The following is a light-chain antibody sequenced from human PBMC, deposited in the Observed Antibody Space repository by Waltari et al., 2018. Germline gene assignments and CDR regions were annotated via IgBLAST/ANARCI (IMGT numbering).Light chain of an antibody. Sequence: QSALTQPPSASASPGPSVTISCTGPRSAGGGYNYVSWDQQHPGKAPNLMIYEVSKRPSGVPDRFSGSKSGNTASLTVAGLQAEDEADYYCSSYAGSNNYVVFGGGTKLTVL. CDR3: SSYAGSNNYVV. V-gene: IGLV2-8*01. J-gene: IGLJ2*01. CDR1: RSAGGGYNY. CDR2: EVS.